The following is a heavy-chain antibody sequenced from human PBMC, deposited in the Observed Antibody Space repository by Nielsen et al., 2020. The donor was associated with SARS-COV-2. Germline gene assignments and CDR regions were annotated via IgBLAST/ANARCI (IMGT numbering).Heavy chain of an antibody. D-gene: IGHD4-17*01. CDR1: GFTFSSYG. CDR2: ISYDGSNK. V-gene: IGHV3-30*18. J-gene: IGHJ6*02. CDR3: AKDLPVTTPYYYYGMDV. Sequence: GESLKISCAASGFTFSSYGMHWVRQAPGKGLEWVAVISYDGSNKYYADSVKGRFTISRDNSKNTLYLQMSSLRAEDTAVYYCAKDLPVTTPYYYYGMDVWGQGTTVTVSS.